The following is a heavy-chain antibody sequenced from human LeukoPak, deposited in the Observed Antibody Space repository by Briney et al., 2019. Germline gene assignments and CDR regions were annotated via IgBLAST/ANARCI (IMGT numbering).Heavy chain of an antibody. V-gene: IGHV3-30*18. CDR2: ISFDGSNK. Sequence: GRSLRLSCAASGFTLSSYGMHWVRQAPGKGLEWVAVISFDGSNKYYADSMKGRFTISRDNSNNTLYLQMNSLRAEDTALYYCAKDRGYCSGGGCYSYYYYGMDVWGQGTTVTVSS. D-gene: IGHD2-15*01. CDR3: AKDRGYCSGGGCYSYYYYGMDV. CDR1: GFTLSSYG. J-gene: IGHJ6*02.